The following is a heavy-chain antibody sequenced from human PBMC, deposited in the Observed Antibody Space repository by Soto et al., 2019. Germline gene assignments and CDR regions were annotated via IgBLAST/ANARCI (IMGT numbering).Heavy chain of an antibody. V-gene: IGHV4-59*01. D-gene: IGHD4-17*01. CDR3: ARLGYMMVYGDYGDAFDI. CDR2: IYYSGST. Sequence: SETLSLTCTVSGGSISSYYWSWIRQPPGKGLEWIGYIYYSGSTNYNPSLKSRVTISVDTSKNQFSLKLSSVTAADTAVYYCARLGYMMVYGDYGDAFDIWGQGTMVTVSS. CDR1: GGSISSYY. J-gene: IGHJ3*02.